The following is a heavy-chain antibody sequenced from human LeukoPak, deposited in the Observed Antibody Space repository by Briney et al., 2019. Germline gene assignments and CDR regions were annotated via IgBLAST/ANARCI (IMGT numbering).Heavy chain of an antibody. Sequence: GGSLRLSCAASGFTFSSYWMSWVRQTPEKGLEWVANIKQDGYEKYYVDSVKGRFTISRDNAKNSLYLQMNSLRADDTAIYNCARDKIVGPTTLDYWGQGTLVTVSS. J-gene: IGHJ4*02. D-gene: IGHD1-26*01. CDR3: ARDKIVGPTTLDY. CDR1: GFTFSSYW. V-gene: IGHV3-7*01. CDR2: IKQDGYEK.